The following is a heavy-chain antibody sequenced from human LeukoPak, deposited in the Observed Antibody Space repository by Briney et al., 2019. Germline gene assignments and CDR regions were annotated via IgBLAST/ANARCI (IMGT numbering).Heavy chain of an antibody. V-gene: IGHV3-21*01. CDR2: ISSSSSYI. CDR1: GFTFSSYS. Sequence: GGSLRLSCAASGFTFSSYSMNWVRQAPGKGLEWVSSISSSSSYIYYADPVKGRFTISRDDAKNSLYLQMNSLRAEDTAVYYCARAYSSGWYGRNYFDYWGQGTLVTVSS. CDR3: ARAYSSGWYGRNYFDY. D-gene: IGHD6-19*01. J-gene: IGHJ4*02.